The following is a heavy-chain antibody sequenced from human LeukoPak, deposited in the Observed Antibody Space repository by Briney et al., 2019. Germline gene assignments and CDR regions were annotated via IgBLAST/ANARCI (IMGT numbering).Heavy chain of an antibody. CDR1: GYTFSTFD. CDR2: MKPISGNT. CDR3: ARRVPGMDV. D-gene: IGHD3-10*01. J-gene: IGHJ6*02. Sequence: ASAKVSCKAFGYTFSTFDIAWVRQAAGQGLEWMGWMKPISGNTAYAKKFQGRVTTTRNTSIGTAYLELSSLRFEDSAVYYCARRVPGMDVWGQGTTVTVSS. V-gene: IGHV1-8*01.